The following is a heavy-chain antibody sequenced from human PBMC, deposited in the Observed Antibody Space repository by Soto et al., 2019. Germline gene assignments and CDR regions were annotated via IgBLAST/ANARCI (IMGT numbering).Heavy chain of an antibody. J-gene: IGHJ4*02. Sequence: VQLVESGGGLVQPGGSLRLSCAASRFTFDDYGMNWLRQAPGKRLEWVSIISLSGNTIYYADSVRGRFTISRDNDKSTLVLQMNSLRDDDTATDYCASRLYPLQYRDYWRRGPLVTVSS. V-gene: IGHV3-48*02. D-gene: IGHD2-2*02. CDR3: ASRLYPLQYRDY. CDR2: ISLSGNTI. CDR1: RFTFDDYG.